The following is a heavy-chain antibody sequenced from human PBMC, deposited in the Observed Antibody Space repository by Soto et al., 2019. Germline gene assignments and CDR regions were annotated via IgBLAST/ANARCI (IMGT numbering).Heavy chain of an antibody. CDR2: ISYDGSNK. J-gene: IGHJ3*02. Sequence: QVQLVESGGGVVQPGRSLRLSCAASGFTFSSYAMHWVRQAPGKGLEWVAVISYDGSNKYYADSVKGRFTISRDNSKNTLYLQMNSRRAEDTAVYYCARDPVLGGNSRNAFDIWGQGTMVTVSS. CDR1: GFTFSSYA. D-gene: IGHD2-21*02. V-gene: IGHV3-30-3*01. CDR3: ARDPVLGGNSRNAFDI.